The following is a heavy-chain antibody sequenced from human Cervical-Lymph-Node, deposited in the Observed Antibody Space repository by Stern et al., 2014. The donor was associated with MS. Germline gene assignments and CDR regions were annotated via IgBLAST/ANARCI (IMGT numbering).Heavy chain of an antibody. D-gene: IGHD5-24*01. CDR1: GGSFTDYY. Sequence: LQLQESGPGLVKPLETLSLSCTVSGGSFTDYYWSWIRQPPGKGLEWIGNIYHTGSTHYSPSLKNRVTISLDTSKSQFSLRLTAVTASDTAVYFCARGGRMASMFYWGQGTLVTVSS. V-gene: IGHV4-4*09. CDR2: IYHTGST. CDR3: ARGGRMASMFY. J-gene: IGHJ4*02.